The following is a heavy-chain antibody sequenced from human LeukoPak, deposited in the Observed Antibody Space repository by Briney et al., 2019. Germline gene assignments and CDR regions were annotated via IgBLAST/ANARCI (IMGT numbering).Heavy chain of an antibody. J-gene: IGHJ6*02. CDR2: IKQDGSEK. V-gene: IGHV3-7*01. D-gene: IGHD6-13*01. CDR1: GFTFSSYW. Sequence: GGSLRLSCAASGFTFSSYWMSWVRQAPGKGLEWLANIKQDGSEKYYVDSVKGRFTISRDNAKNSLYLQMSSLRAEDTAVYYCARVSDSSSWYYYYYGMDVWGQGTTVTVSS. CDR3: ARVSDSSSWYYYYYGMDV.